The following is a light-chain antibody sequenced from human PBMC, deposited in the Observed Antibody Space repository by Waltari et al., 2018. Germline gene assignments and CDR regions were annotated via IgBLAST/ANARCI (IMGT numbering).Light chain of an antibody. CDR2: KAA. Sequence: DIQMTQSPSTLSASVGDRFTITCRASQSISKWLAWYQQNQGKAPKLRVYKAATLESGVPSSFSGSGSGTEFTLTSSSLQPDDCATYYCQQYNSYSLLTFGGGTKVEIK. V-gene: IGKV1-5*03. CDR3: QQYNSYSLLT. J-gene: IGKJ4*01. CDR1: QSISKW.